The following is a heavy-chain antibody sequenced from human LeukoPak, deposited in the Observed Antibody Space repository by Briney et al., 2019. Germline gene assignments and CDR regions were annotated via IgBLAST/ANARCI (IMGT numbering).Heavy chain of an antibody. Sequence: GGSLRLSCAASGFTVSINYMSWVRQAPGKGLEWVSAIYIGGNTYHADSVKGRFTISTGNSNNTVYLQMNRLRAEDTAVYYCARGETSSYDYWGQGTLVTVSS. V-gene: IGHV3-53*01. J-gene: IGHJ4*02. CDR3: ARGETSSYDY. CDR2: IYIGGNT. D-gene: IGHD2-2*01. CDR1: GFTVSINY.